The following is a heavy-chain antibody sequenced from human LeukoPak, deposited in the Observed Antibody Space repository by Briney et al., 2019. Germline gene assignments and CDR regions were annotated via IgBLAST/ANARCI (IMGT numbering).Heavy chain of an antibody. D-gene: IGHD4-17*01. Sequence: GASVTVSCTASGCTFSSYAISWVRQAPGQGLEWMGGMILNSGTANYAQKFQGRVTITTDESTSTAYMERSSLRSEDTAVYYCAQNSNYGEPTYYYYYMDVWGKGTTVTVSS. V-gene: IGHV1-69*05. CDR1: GCTFSSYA. J-gene: IGHJ6*03. CDR3: AQNSNYGEPTYYYYYMDV. CDR2: MILNSGTA.